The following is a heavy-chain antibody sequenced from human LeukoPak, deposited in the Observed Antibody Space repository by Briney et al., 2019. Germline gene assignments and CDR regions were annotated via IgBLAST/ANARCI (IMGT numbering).Heavy chain of an antibody. J-gene: IGHJ5*02. Sequence: SETLSLTCTVSGGSISSYYWSWIRQPPGKGLEWIGYIYYSGSTNYNPSLKSRVTISVDTSKNQFSLKLSSVTAADTAVYYCAREYPGDYYYGSGKGGWFDPWGQGTLVTVSS. V-gene: IGHV4-59*01. CDR3: AREYPGDYYYGSGKGGWFDP. CDR2: IYYSGST. CDR1: GGSISSYY. D-gene: IGHD3-10*01.